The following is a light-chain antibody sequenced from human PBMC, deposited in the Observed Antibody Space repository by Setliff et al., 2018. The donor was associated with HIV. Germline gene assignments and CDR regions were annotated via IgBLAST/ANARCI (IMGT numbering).Light chain of an antibody. V-gene: IGLV3-21*04. CDR2: YDS. J-gene: IGLJ3*02. Sequence: SYELTQPHSVSVAPGKTARITCGGNNIGSKSVHWYQQKPGQAPVLVIYYDSDRPSGIPERFSGSNSGKTATLTISRVEAGDEADYYCQVWDSSSDHPWVFGGGTKVTVL. CDR1: NIGSKS. CDR3: QVWDSSSDHPWV.